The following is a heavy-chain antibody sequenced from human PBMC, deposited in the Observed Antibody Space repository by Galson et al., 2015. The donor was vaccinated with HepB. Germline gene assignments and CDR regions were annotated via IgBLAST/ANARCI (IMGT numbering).Heavy chain of an antibody. Sequence: SLRLSCAASGFTFRNYAMSWVRQAPGKGLEWVSAITPSGDNTYSADSVKGRFTISRDNSKNTLFLQKTGLTADDTAIYYCARVHPEYTRGWYRQALYYFDSWGQGTLVAVSS. J-gene: IGHJ4*02. CDR2: ITPSGDNT. CDR1: GFTFRNYA. V-gene: IGHV3-23*01. CDR3: ARVHPEYTRGWYRQALYYFDS. D-gene: IGHD6-19*01.